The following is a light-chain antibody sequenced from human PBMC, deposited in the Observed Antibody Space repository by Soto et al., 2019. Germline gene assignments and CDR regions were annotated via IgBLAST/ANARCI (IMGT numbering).Light chain of an antibody. V-gene: IGKV3-15*01. CDR2: GAS. Sequence: EIVMTQSPATLSVSPGERATLSCRASQSVSSNLAWYQQKPGQAPRLLIYGASIRATGIPARFSGSGSGTEFTLTISSLQSEDFAVYYCQQYNNWTLTFGGGIKVEMK. CDR3: QQYNNWTLT. J-gene: IGKJ4*01. CDR1: QSVSSN.